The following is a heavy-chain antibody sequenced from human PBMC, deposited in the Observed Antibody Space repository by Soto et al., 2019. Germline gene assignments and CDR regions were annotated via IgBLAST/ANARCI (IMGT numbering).Heavy chain of an antibody. Sequence: PSETLSLTCTVSGGSISSGGYYWSWIRQHPGKGLEWIGYIYYSGSTYYNPSLKSRVTISVDTSKNQFSLKLSSVTAADTAVYYCARTVRSESVAFDFWGQGTMVTVSS. V-gene: IGHV4-31*03. CDR1: GGSISSGGYY. D-gene: IGHD4-17*01. J-gene: IGHJ3*01. CDR3: ARTVRSESVAFDF. CDR2: IYYSGST.